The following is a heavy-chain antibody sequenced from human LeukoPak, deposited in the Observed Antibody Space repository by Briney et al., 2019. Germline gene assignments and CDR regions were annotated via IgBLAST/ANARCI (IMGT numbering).Heavy chain of an antibody. V-gene: IGHV3-21*01. CDR2: ISTSSTYI. D-gene: IGHD1-20*01. Sequence: GGSLRLSCAASGFTFSSYSMNWVRQAPGKGLEWVSSISTSSTYIYYADSVKGRFTISRDNAKNSLYLQMNSLRAEDAAVYYCARDPPFIIGTTFFDYWGQGTLVTVSS. J-gene: IGHJ4*02. CDR3: ARDPPFIIGTTFFDY. CDR1: GFTFSSYS.